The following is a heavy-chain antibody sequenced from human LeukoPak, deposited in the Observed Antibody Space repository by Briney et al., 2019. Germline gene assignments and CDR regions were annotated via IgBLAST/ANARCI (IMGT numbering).Heavy chain of an antibody. CDR1: GVSISSSSYY. J-gene: IGHJ4*02. CDR2: IYYSGST. D-gene: IGHD3-16*02. V-gene: IGHV4-39*07. Sequence: SETLSLTCTVSGVSISSSSYYWGWIRQPPGKGLEWIGTIYYSGSTYYNPSLKSRVTISLDTSRNQFSLNLSSLTAADTAVYYCARDYRGTYPPGYFDYWGQGTLVTVSS. CDR3: ARDYRGTYPPGYFDY.